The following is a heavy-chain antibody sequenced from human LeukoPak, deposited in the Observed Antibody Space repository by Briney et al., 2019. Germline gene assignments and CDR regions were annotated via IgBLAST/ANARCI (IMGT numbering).Heavy chain of an antibody. CDR1: GGSISRDIYN. J-gene: IGHJ4*02. Sequence: PSETLSLTCTASGGSISRDIYNWAWIRQPPGKGLDWIGSIGYSGRTHYNPSLRGHVTISVDTSKNQFYLRLSSVNAADTAVYYCASIRVDSGYDSFDCWGQRTLVTVSS. CDR3: ASIRVDSGYDSFDC. V-gene: IGHV4-39*01. D-gene: IGHD5-12*01. CDR2: IGYSGRT.